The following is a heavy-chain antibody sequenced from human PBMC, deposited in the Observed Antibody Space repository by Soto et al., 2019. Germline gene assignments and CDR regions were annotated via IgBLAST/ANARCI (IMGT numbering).Heavy chain of an antibody. J-gene: IGHJ6*02. V-gene: IGHV4-39*01. CDR1: TGSLSSTSYY. D-gene: IGHD3-22*01. CDR2: IYYDGTT. CDR3: ARQGRNTEIVRVKHYAADF. Sequence: SETLSLTCTLSTGSLSSTSYYWAWLRQPPGKGLEWIGAIYYDGTTYYTESLMSRVSISVDTSKNQFSLKVNSVTAADTAVYFCARQGRNTEIVRVKHYAADFWGQGTAVTVSS.